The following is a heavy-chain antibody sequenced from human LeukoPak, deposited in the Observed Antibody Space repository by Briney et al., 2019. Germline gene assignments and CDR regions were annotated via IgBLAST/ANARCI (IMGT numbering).Heavy chain of an antibody. CDR2: INPSGGST. V-gene: IGHV1-46*01. CDR1: GYTFTSYY. Sequence: PGGSLRLSCAASGYTFTSYYMHWVRQAPGQGLEWVGIINPSGGSTSYAQKFQGRVTMTRDTSTSTVYMELSSLRSEDTAVYYCARDTKAIAVAGAFDYWGQGTLVTVSS. CDR3: ARDTKAIAVAGAFDY. D-gene: IGHD6-19*01. J-gene: IGHJ4*02.